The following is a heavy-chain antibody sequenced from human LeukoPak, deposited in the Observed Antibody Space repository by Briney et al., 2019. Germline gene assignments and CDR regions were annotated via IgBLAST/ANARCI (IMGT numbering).Heavy chain of an antibody. D-gene: IGHD3-10*01. J-gene: IGHJ4*02. CDR2: ISKNGNHQ. Sequence: GGSLRLSCAVSGFTFSSYGMHWVRQAPGKGLEWVAGISKNGNHQSYADSVKGRFTISRDNSKNTLFLQMNSLRVEDTAVYYCAKEIHAFGGFDHWGQGTLVTVSS. V-gene: IGHV3-30*18. CDR1: GFTFSSYG. CDR3: AKEIHAFGGFDH.